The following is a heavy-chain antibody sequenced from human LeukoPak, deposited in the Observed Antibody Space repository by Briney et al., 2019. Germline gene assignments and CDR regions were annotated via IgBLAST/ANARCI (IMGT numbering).Heavy chain of an antibody. V-gene: IGHV3-21*06. D-gene: IGHD5-12*01. CDR2: ISSRSSYI. CDR1: GFTFSSYT. CDR3: ARDPFSGYDKRVYYFDY. Sequence: GESLRLSCAASGFTFSSYTMNWVRQAPGKGLEWVSSISSRSSYIYYADSVKGRFTISRDNAKNSLYLQMNSLRAEDTAVYYCARDPFSGYDKRVYYFDYWGQGTLVTVSS. J-gene: IGHJ4*02.